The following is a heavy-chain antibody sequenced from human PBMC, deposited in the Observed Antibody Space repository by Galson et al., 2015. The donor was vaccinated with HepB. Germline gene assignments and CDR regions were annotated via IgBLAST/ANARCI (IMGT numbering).Heavy chain of an antibody. CDR2: ISGSGGST. CDR1: AFTFSSYA. CDR3: ASGPSMFRRVGLDWFDP. V-gene: IGHV3-23*01. Sequence: SLRLSCAASAFTFSSYAMSWVRQAPGKGLEWVSTISGSGGSTYYADSVKGRFTISRDNSKDTLYLQMNSLRAEDTAVYYCASGPSMFRRVGLDWFDPWGQGTLVTVSS. J-gene: IGHJ5*02. D-gene: IGHD3-10*01.